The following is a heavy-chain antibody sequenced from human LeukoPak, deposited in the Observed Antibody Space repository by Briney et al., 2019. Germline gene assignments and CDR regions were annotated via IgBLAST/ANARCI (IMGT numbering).Heavy chain of an antibody. CDR1: GFTFSDAW. CDR2: ISGSGGST. Sequence: PGGSLRLSCAASGFTFSDAWMSWVRQAPGKGLEWVSAISGSGGSTYYADSVKGRFTISRDNSKNTLYLQMNSLRAEDTAVYYCAKMLTMIVVVITSSWFDPWGQGTLVTVSS. J-gene: IGHJ5*02. V-gene: IGHV3-23*01. CDR3: AKMLTMIVVVITSSWFDP. D-gene: IGHD3-22*01.